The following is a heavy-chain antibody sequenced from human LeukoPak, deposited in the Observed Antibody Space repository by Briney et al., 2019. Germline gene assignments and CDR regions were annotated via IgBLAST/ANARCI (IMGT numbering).Heavy chain of an antibody. D-gene: IGHD3-16*01. CDR1: GFSISGFW. CDR3: ARDGESGEGWYFDL. Sequence: PGGSLRLSCVGSGFSISGFWMTWVRQAPGKGLEWVANIRGDGSRLYYVDSVKGRFTISRDNSKNTLYLQMNSLRAEDTAVYYCARDGESGEGWYFDLWGRGTLVTVSS. CDR2: IRGDGSRL. V-gene: IGHV3-7*03. J-gene: IGHJ2*01.